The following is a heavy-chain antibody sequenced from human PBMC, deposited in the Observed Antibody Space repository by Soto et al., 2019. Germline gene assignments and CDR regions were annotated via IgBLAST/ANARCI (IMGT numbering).Heavy chain of an antibody. V-gene: IGHV3-30*18. CDR2: ISYDGSNK. J-gene: IGHJ6*03. CDR1: GFTFSSYG. D-gene: IGHD2-8*01. Sequence: GGSLRLSCAASGFTFSSYGMHWVRQAPGKGLEWVAVISYDGSNKYYADSVKGRFTISRDNSKNTLYLQMNSLRAEDTAVYYCAKDIKGVYAISNYWDVGGKGTPVTAPS. CDR3: AKDIKGVYAISNYWDV.